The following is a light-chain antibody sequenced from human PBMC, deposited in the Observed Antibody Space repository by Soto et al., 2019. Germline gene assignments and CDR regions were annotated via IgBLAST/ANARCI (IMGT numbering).Light chain of an antibody. J-gene: IGLJ2*01. CDR2: DVS. V-gene: IGLV2-14*01. CDR3: SSSTTGSTPVV. Sequence: QSALTQPASVSGSPGQSITISCTGTSSDVGGYNYVSWYQQHPGKAPKFMIYDVSNRPSGVSDRFSGSKSGNTASLTISGLQAEDEPDYYCSSSTTGSTPVVFGGGTKLTVL. CDR1: SSDVGGYNY.